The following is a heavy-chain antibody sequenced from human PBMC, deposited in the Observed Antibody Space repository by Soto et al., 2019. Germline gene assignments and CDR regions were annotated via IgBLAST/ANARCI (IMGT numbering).Heavy chain of an antibody. CDR1: GFTFSNYW. J-gene: IGHJ5*02. V-gene: IGHV3-74*01. CDR3: ARVKLGSYDWFDP. CDR2: INPDGSRT. D-gene: IGHD3-16*01. Sequence: PGGSLRLSCAASGFTFSNYWMHWVRQAPGKGLMWVSRINPDGSRTTYADSVKGRFAISRDNAKNTVYLQMHSLRAEDAAVYYCARVKLGSYDWFDPWGQGTLVTVSS.